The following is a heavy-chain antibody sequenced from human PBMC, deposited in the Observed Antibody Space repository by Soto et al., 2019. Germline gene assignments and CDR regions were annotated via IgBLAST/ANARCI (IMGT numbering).Heavy chain of an antibody. Sequence: EVQLVESGGDLVQPGGSLRLSCAASGFTVSSDHMTWVRQAPGKGLEWVSVIYRDGRTYYADSVKGRFTISRDNSKNTVYLQMNSLRPEDTAMYYCGSLGGVRIWGQGTMVTVSS. J-gene: IGHJ3*02. CDR3: GSLGGVRI. D-gene: IGHD1-26*01. CDR1: GFTVSSDH. CDR2: IYRDGRT. V-gene: IGHV3-53*04.